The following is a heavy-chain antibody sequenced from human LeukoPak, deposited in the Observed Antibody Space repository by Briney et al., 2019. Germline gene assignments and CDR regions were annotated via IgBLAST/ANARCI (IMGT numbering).Heavy chain of an antibody. V-gene: IGHV3-21*01. CDR2: ISSSSSYI. CDR1: GFIFSSSA. CDR3: ARDRTKQTPFDAFDI. D-gene: IGHD2-15*01. J-gene: IGHJ3*02. Sequence: GGSLRLSCVASGFIFSSSAMNWVRQAPGKGLEWVSSISSSSSYIYYADSVKGRFTISRDNAKNSLYLQMNSLRAEDTAVYYCARDRTKQTPFDAFDIWGQGTMVTVSS.